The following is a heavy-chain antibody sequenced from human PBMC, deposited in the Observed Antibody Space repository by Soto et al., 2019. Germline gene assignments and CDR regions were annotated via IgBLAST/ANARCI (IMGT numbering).Heavy chain of an antibody. V-gene: IGHV4-59*01. D-gene: IGHD3-3*01. CDR1: GGSISSYY. J-gene: IGHJ5*02. CDR2: IYYSGST. Sequence: PSETLSLTCTVSGGSISSYYWSWIRQPPGKGLEWIGYIYYSGSTNYNPSLKSRVTISVDTSKNQFSLKLSSVTAADTAVYYCAREAGGYDFWSGYYFGFDPWGQGTLVTVYS. CDR3: AREAGGYDFWSGYYFGFDP.